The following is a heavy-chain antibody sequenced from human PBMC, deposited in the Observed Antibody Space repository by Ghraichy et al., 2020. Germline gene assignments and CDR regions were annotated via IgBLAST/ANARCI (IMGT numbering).Heavy chain of an antibody. CDR2: IWYDGSNK. J-gene: IGHJ4*02. CDR1: GFTFSSYG. Sequence: GGSLRLSCAASGFTFSSYGMHWVRQAPGKGLEWVAVIWYDGSNKYYADSVKGRFTISRDNSKNTLYLQMNSLRAEDTAVYYCARDLGQAILGGSYWVYWGQGTLVTVSS. V-gene: IGHV3-33*01. D-gene: IGHD1-26*01. CDR3: ARDLGQAILGGSYWVY.